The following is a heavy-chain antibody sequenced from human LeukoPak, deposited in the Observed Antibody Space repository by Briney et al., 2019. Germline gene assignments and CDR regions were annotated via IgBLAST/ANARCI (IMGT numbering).Heavy chain of an antibody. D-gene: IGHD3-16*02. CDR2: IGTAGDT. J-gene: IGHJ3*02. CDR3: TRVDRADAFDI. CDR1: GFTFSEYD. Sequence: GGSLRLSCAASGFTFSEYDMHWGRKATGNGLEWVSGIGTAGDTYYPGSVKGRFTISRENAKNSLHLQMNSLRAGDTAVYYCTRVDRADAFDIWGRGTIVTVSS. V-gene: IGHV3-13*01.